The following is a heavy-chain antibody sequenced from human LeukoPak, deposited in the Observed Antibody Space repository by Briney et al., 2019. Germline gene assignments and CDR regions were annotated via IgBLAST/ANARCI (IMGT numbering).Heavy chain of an antibody. D-gene: IGHD3-22*01. V-gene: IGHV1-69*13. CDR3: ARDLGHYYDSSGYYYYDTLGY. CDR1: GYDFTKYA. CDR2: IIPIFGTA. J-gene: IGHJ4*02. Sequence: SVKVSCKASGYDFTKYAVQWVRQAPGQRLEWMGGIIPIFGTANYAQKFQGRVTITADETTSTAYMELSSLRSEDTAVYYCARDLGHYYDSSGYYYYDTLGYWGQGTLVTVSS.